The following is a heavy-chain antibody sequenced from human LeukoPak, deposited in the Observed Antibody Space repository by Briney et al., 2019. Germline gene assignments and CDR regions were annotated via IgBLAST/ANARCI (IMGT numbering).Heavy chain of an antibody. V-gene: IGHV1-18*01. Sequence: ASVKVSCKASGYTFTSYGISWVRQAPGQGLEWMGWISAYNGNTNYAQKLQGRVTMTTHTSTSTAYMELRSLRSADTAMYYCAKATGSHYKALNYFDYWGQGTQVTVSS. CDR1: GYTFTSYG. CDR2: ISAYNGNT. J-gene: IGHJ4*02. D-gene: IGHD3-10*01. CDR3: AKATGSHYKALNYFDY.